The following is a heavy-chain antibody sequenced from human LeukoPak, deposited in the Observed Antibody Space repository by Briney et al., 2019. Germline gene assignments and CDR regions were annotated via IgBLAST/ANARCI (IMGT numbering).Heavy chain of an antibody. CDR2: ISYDGSNK. Sequence: GGSLRLSCAASGFTFSSYGMHWVRQAPGKGLEWVAVISYDGSNKYYADSVKGRFTISGDNSKNTLYLQMNSLRAEDTAVYYCARPLHFSGPGLYFDYWGQGTLVTVSS. V-gene: IGHV3-30*03. CDR3: ARPLHFSGPGLYFDY. D-gene: IGHD3-10*01. J-gene: IGHJ4*02. CDR1: GFTFSSYG.